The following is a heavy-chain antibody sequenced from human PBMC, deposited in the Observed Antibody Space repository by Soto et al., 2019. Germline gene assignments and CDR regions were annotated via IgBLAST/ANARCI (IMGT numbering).Heavy chain of an antibody. CDR3: TTDQNSRYCSGSYCYSGQHGMDA. J-gene: IGHJ6*02. CDR1: GFTFIDAY. V-gene: IGHV3-15*01. Sequence: EVQLVESGGGLVKPGGSLRLSCAASGFTFIDAYMNWVRQAPGKGPEWVGRIKSKPDGGTTDYAAPVKGRFTISRDDSKTTLYLQMNSLKTEDTAVYYCTTDQNSRYCSGSYCYSGQHGMDAWGQGTTVTVSS. D-gene: IGHD2-15*01. CDR2: IKSKPDGGTT.